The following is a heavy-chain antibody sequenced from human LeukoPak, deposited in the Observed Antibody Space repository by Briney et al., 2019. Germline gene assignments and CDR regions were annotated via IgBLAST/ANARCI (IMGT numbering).Heavy chain of an antibody. CDR2: ISGSGGKT. J-gene: IGHJ4*02. D-gene: IGHD1-14*01. V-gene: IGHV3-23*01. CDR1: GFTFSTYA. Sequence: GASLRLSCAASGFTFSTYAMSWVRQAPGKGLEWVSAISGSGGKTYYADSVKGRFSISRDNSKNTLYLQMNSLRAEDAALYYCAKETARPAGVFEYWGQGTRVTVSS. CDR3: AKETARPAGVFEY.